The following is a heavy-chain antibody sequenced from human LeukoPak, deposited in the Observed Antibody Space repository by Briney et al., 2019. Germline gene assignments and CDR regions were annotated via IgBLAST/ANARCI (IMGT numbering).Heavy chain of an antibody. D-gene: IGHD4-23*01. V-gene: IGHV3-48*02. J-gene: IGHJ4*02. CDR1: GFTFSSYS. CDR2: ISSGSSTI. Sequence: GGSLRLSCAASGFTFSSYSMNCVRQAPGKGLEWVSYISSGSSTIYYADSVKGRFTISRDNAKNSLYLQMYSLRDEDTAVYYRARDGYGGNDNWGQGTLVTVSS. CDR3: ARDGYGGNDN.